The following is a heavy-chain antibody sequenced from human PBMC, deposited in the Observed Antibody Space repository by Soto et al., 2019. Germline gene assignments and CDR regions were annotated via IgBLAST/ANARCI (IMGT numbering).Heavy chain of an antibody. D-gene: IGHD5-12*01. Sequence: GGSLRLSCAASGFTFSSYAMHWVRQAPGKGLEWVAVISYDGSNKYYADSVKGRFTISRDNSKNTLYLQMNSLRAEDTAVYYCARGGSGYDFRDFDYWGQGTLVTVSS. CDR1: GFTFSSYA. V-gene: IGHV3-30-3*01. CDR3: ARGGSGYDFRDFDY. J-gene: IGHJ4*02. CDR2: ISYDGSNK.